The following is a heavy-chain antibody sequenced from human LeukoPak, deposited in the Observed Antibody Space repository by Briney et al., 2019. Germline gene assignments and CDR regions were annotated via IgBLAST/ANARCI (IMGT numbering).Heavy chain of an antibody. CDR3: ARDAPEYGDYGAFDY. V-gene: IGHV3-21*01. Sequence: GGSLRLSCAASGFTFSSYSMNWVRQAPGKGLEWVSSISSSSSYIYYADSVKGRFTISRDNAKNSLYLQMNSLRAEDTAEYYCARDAPEYGDYGAFDYWGQGTLVTVSS. D-gene: IGHD4-17*01. J-gene: IGHJ4*02. CDR2: ISSSSSYI. CDR1: GFTFSSYS.